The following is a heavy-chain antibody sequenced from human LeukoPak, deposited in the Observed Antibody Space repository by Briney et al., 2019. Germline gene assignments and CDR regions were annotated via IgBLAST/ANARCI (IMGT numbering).Heavy chain of an antibody. D-gene: IGHD3-10*01. V-gene: IGHV3-48*04. CDR3: ARVGRSGGVFDS. CDR1: GFTFSSYW. CDR2: ISNSGSTM. Sequence: GGSLRLSCAASGFTFSSYWMNWIRQAPEKGLECVSYISNSGSTMFYADSVKGRFTISRDNAKNSLYLQMNSLRAEDTAVYYCARVGRSGGVFDSWGQGTLVTVSS. J-gene: IGHJ4*02.